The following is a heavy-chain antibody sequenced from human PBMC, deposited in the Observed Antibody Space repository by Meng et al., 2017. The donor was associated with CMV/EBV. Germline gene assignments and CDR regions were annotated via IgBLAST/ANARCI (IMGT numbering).Heavy chain of an antibody. Sequence: ASVKVSCKASGYTFTGYYMHWVRQAPGQGLEWMGWINPNSGGTNYAQKFQGRVTMTGDTSISTAYMELSRLRSDDTAVYYCARVLLRFLEWLSDYGMDVWGQGTTVTVSS. V-gene: IGHV1-2*02. CDR2: INPNSGGT. CDR1: GYTFTGYY. D-gene: IGHD3-3*01. J-gene: IGHJ6*02. CDR3: ARVLLRFLEWLSDYGMDV.